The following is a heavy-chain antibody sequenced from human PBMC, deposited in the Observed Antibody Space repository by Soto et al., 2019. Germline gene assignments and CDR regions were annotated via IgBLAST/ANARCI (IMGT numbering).Heavy chain of an antibody. Sequence: SETLSLTCSVSGGSVTNGRSSWNWIRQSPGKGLEWIAYIYHSGSTYYNPSLRSRVTISVDRSENQFSLKLSSVTAADTAVYYCVRESAASGPNWFDTWGPGTLVTVSS. D-gene: IGHD6-13*01. V-gene: IGHV4-30-2*06. CDR1: GGSVTNGRSS. CDR2: IYHSGST. CDR3: VRESAASGPNWFDT. J-gene: IGHJ5*02.